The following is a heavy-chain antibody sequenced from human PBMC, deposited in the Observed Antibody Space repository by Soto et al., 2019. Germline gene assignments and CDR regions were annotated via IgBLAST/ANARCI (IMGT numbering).Heavy chain of an antibody. D-gene: IGHD1-26*01. CDR2: TYYRSRWYN. CDR3: ARDLRWELITKQKPYYYYGMDV. CDR1: GDSVSSNSAA. Sequence: SQTLSLTCAISGDSVSSNSAAWNWIRQSPSRGLEWLGRTYYRSRWYNDYAVSVKSRITINPDTSKNQFSLQLNSVTPEDTAVYYCARDLRWELITKQKPYYYYGMDVWGQGTTVTVSS. V-gene: IGHV6-1*01. J-gene: IGHJ6*02.